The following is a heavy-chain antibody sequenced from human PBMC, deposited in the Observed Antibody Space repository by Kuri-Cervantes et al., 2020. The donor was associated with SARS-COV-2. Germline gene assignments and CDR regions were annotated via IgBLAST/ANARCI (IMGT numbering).Heavy chain of an antibody. D-gene: IGHD6-19*01. Sequence: LRLSCAVSGGSISSGDYSWSWIRQPPGKGLEWIGYSYHSGSTHYNPSLKSRVTISVDRSKNQFSLKLTSVTAADTAVYYCAREGSGWYGEDYYYYGMDVWGQGTTVTVSS. CDR2: SYHSGST. CDR3: AREGSGWYGEDYYYYGMDV. J-gene: IGHJ6*02. CDR1: GGSISSGDYS. V-gene: IGHV4-30-2*01.